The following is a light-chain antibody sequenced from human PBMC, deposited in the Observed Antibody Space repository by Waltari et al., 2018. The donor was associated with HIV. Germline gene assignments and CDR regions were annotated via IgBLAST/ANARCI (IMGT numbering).Light chain of an antibody. CDR2: GNS. CDR1: SSNIGAGSD. CDR3: QSYDSSLSAYVV. V-gene: IGLV1-40*01. J-gene: IGLJ2*01. Sequence: QSVLTQPPSVSGAPGPRVTISCTGSSSNIGAGSDVHWYQQLPGTAPKLLIYGNSNRPSGVPDRFSGSKSGTSASLAITGLQAEDEADYYCQSYDSSLSAYVVFGGGTKLTVL.